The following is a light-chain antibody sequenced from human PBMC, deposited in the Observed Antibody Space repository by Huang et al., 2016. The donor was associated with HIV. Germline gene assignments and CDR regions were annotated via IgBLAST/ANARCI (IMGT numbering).Light chain of an antibody. CDR2: GAS. Sequence: EIVMTQSQATLSVSPGERATLSCRASQSISSNLAWYQQKPAQAPRLLIYGASTRATGIPARFSGSGSGTEFTLTISSLQSEDLAVYYCQQYNNWPPYTFGQGTKLEIK. J-gene: IGKJ2*01. V-gene: IGKV3-15*01. CDR3: QQYNNWPPYT. CDR1: QSISSN.